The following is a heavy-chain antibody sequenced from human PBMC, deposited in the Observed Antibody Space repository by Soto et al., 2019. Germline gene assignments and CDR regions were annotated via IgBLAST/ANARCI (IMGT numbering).Heavy chain of an antibody. D-gene: IGHD3-10*01. J-gene: IGHJ4*02. CDR1: GGSFSGYY. CDR2: INHSGST. CDR3: ARLEGRDYGSGSYLFDY. Sequence: QVQLQQWGAGLLKPSETLSLTCAVYGGSFSGYYWSWIRQPPGKGLEWIGEINHSGSTNYNPSLKSRVTISVDTSKNQFSLKLSSVTDADTAVYYCARLEGRDYGSGSYLFDYWGQGTLVTVSS. V-gene: IGHV4-34*01.